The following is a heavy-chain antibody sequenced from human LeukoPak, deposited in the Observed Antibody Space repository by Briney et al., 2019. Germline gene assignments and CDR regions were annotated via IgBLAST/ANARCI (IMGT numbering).Heavy chain of an antibody. J-gene: IGHJ4*02. CDR1: GYFFTTYW. V-gene: IGHV5-51*01. Sequence: GESLKISCKISGYFFTTYWIGWGRPMPGKGLEWMGVIHPGDSDTRYSPPFQGQVTISADKSISTAYLQWNSLKASDTAMYYCARRIAGGGVDYWGQGTLVTVSS. CDR2: IHPGDSDT. D-gene: IGHD6-13*01. CDR3: ARRIAGGGVDY.